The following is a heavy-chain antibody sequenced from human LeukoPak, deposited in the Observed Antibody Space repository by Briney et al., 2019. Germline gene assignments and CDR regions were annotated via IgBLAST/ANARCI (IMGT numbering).Heavy chain of an antibody. Sequence: PSETLSLTCAVYGGSFSGYYWSWIRQPPGKGLEWIGEINHSGSTNYNPSLKSRVTISVDTSKNQFSLKLSSVTAADTAVYYCATRTGYDPPWGQGTLSPSPQ. CDR3: ATRTGYDPP. J-gene: IGHJ5*02. CDR1: GGSFSGYY. V-gene: IGHV4-34*01. D-gene: IGHD3-3*01. CDR2: INHSGST.